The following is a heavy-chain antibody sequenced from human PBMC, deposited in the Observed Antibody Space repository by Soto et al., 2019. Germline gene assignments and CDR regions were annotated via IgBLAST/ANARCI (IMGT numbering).Heavy chain of an antibody. D-gene: IGHD3-10*01. CDR3: VRHLGDYYGSGSYSYWFDP. CDR2: IYYSGST. Sequence: PSETLSLTCTVSGGSISSGDYYWSWIRQHPGKGLEWIGYIYYSGSTYYNPSLKSRVTISVDTSKNQFSLKLSSVTAADTAVYYCVRHLGDYYGSGSYSYWFDPWGQGTLVTVSS. V-gene: IGHV4-31*03. CDR1: GGSISSGDYY. J-gene: IGHJ5*02.